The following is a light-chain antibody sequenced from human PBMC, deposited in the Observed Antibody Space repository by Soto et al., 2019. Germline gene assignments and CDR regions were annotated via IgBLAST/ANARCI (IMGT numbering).Light chain of an antibody. CDR1: SSDVGGYNY. Sequence: QSAPTQPPSASRSPGQSVTISCTGTSSDVGGYNYVSWYQQHPGKAPKLMIYEVSKRPSGVPDRFSGSKSGNTASLTVSGLQAEDQADYYCSSYAGSLYVFGTGTKVTVL. V-gene: IGLV2-8*02. CDR2: EVS. CDR3: SSYAGSLYV. J-gene: IGLJ1*01.